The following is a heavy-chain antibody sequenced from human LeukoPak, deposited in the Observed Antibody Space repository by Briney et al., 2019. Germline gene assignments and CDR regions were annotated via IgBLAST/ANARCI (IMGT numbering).Heavy chain of an antibody. Sequence: PGGSLRLSCAAPGFTFSSYAMSWVRPAPGKGLEGVSAFSGSGGSTYYADSVKGRFTISRDNSKNTLYLQMNSLRAEDTAVYYCAKVEYSSGWYEVGYWGQGTLVTVSS. CDR3: AKVEYSSGWYEVGY. CDR2: FSGSGGST. D-gene: IGHD6-19*01. CDR1: GFTFSSYA. V-gene: IGHV3-23*01. J-gene: IGHJ4*02.